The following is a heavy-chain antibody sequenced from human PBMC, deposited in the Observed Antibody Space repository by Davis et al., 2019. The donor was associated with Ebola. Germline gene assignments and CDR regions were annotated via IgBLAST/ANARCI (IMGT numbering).Heavy chain of an antibody. J-gene: IGHJ4*02. CDR2: ISGSGGST. CDR1: GFTFSSYA. V-gene: IGHV3-23*01. CDR3: AKDFRADYYDSSGTGDY. Sequence: GSLRLSCAASGFTFSSYAMSWVRQAPGKGLEWVSAISGSGGSTYYADSVKGRFTISRDNSKNTLYLQMNSLRAEDTAVYYCAKDFRADYYDSSGTGDYWGQRTLVTVSS. D-gene: IGHD3-22*01.